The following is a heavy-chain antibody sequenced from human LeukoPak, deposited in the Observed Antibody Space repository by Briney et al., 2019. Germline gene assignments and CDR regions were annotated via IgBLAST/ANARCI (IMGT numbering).Heavy chain of an antibody. CDR2: IYNSGST. V-gene: IGHV4-59*01. CDR3: VRDMGSSTSKD. D-gene: IGHD2-2*01. Sequence: SETLSLTCTVSGGSISSYYWSWIRQPPGKGLEWIGDIYNSGSTNYKHSLKSRVTISVDTSKNQFSLKLRSVTAADTAVYYCVRDMGSSTSKDWGQGTLVTVSS. J-gene: IGHJ4*02. CDR1: GGSISSYY.